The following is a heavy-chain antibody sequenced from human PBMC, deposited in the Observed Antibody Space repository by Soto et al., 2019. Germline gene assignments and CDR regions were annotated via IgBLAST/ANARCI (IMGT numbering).Heavy chain of an antibody. Sequence: SCKASGYTFTSYDINWVRQAPGKGLEWISYISSSSSTIYADSVKGRFTISRDNAKNSLYLQMNSLRDEDTAVYYCARVIWSGHLTSDLWGQGTLVTVSS. D-gene: IGHD3-3*01. J-gene: IGHJ5*02. CDR1: GYTFTSYD. CDR3: ARVIWSGHLTSDL. CDR2: ISSSSST. V-gene: IGHV3-48*03.